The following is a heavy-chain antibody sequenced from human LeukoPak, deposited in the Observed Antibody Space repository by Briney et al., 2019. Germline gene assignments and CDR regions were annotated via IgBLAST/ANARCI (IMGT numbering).Heavy chain of an antibody. CDR3: VRRNYDILTGFYGGGTYNYYYTDV. CDR1: GASITSYY. D-gene: IGHD3-9*01. J-gene: IGHJ6*03. CDR2: TSFSGST. V-gene: IGHV4-59*08. Sequence: SETLSLTCTVSGASITSYYWTWIRQPPGKGLEWIGFTSFSGSTNYNPSLRSRVTISLDTSRNQFSLTLNAMTAADTAVYYCVRRNYDILTGFYGGGTYNYYYTDVWGKGTTVIVSS.